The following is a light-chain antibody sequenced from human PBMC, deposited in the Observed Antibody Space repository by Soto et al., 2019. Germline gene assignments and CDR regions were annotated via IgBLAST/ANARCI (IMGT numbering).Light chain of an antibody. CDR3: HQYYSART. CDR2: WAS. J-gene: IGKJ1*01. Sequence: DIVMTQSPDSLAVSPGERATINCKSSQSVLYSSNNKNYLAWYQQKPGQPPKLLIYWASTRESGVPDRFSGSGSGTDFTLTISSLQAEDVAVYYCHQYYSARTFGQGTKVEIK. CDR1: QSVLYSSNNKNY. V-gene: IGKV4-1*01.